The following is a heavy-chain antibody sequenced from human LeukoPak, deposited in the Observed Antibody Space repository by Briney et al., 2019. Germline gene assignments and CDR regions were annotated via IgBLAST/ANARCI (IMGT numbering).Heavy chain of an antibody. Sequence: SETLSLTCTVSGGSISSSYWSWIRQPAGKGLEWIGHVDTSGNPHYNPSLNSRVTMSADASNNHLSLNLSSVTAADTAVYYCAGSGSLLFDCWGQGILVTVSS. CDR1: GGSISSSY. D-gene: IGHD1-26*01. V-gene: IGHV4-4*07. CDR2: VDTSGNP. CDR3: AGSGSLLFDC. J-gene: IGHJ4*02.